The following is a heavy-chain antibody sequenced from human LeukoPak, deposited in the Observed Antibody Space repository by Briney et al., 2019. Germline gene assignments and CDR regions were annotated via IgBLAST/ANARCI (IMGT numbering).Heavy chain of an antibody. Sequence: ASVKVSRKASGYIFSNYDISWVRQATGQGFEWMGWMNPNSGNTGYALEFQGRVTFTTDTSITTAYMEMSRVRSDDTAVYYCARAVRHQLLPDYWGQGTLVTVSS. J-gene: IGHJ4*02. V-gene: IGHV1-8*01. CDR3: ARAVRHQLLPDY. D-gene: IGHD2-2*01. CDR2: MNPNSGNT. CDR1: GYIFSNYD.